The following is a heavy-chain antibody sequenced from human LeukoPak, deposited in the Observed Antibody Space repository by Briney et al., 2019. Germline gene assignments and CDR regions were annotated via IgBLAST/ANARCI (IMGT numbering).Heavy chain of an antibody. CDR2: ISGSGGST. CDR1: GFTFSSYA. J-gene: IGHJ4*02. V-gene: IGHV3-23*01. Sequence: GGSLRLSCAASGFTFSSYAMSWVRQAPGKGLEWVSGISGSGGSTDYADSVKGRFTISRDNSKNTLYLQMNSLRAEDTAVYYCARDSIAVAGTAPDYWGQGTLVTVSS. CDR3: ARDSIAVAGTAPDY. D-gene: IGHD6-19*01.